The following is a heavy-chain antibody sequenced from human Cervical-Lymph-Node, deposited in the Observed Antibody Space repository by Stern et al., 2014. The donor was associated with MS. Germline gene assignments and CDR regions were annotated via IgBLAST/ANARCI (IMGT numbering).Heavy chain of an antibody. CDR2: VIPIFGTT. J-gene: IGHJ6*02. D-gene: IGHD1-26*01. CDR1: GGTFSSYA. V-gene: IGHV1-69*01. CDR3: ARGELKEGLVRGMDV. Sequence: VQLVQSGAEVTKPGSSVKVSCKASGGTFSSYAISWVRQAPGQRLELVGGVIPIFGTTNYAQKFQGRVTITADESTSSAYMELSSLRSEDTAVYYCARGELKEGLVRGMDVWGQGTTVTVSS.